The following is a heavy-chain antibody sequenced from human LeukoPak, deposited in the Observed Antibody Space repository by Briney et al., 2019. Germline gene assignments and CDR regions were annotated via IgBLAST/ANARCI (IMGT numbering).Heavy chain of an antibody. CDR3: ARVPYPQNDYGMDV. D-gene: IGHD1-1*01. CDR2: IYHSGST. Sequence: PSETLSLTCTVSGGSISSHYWCWIRQPPGKGLEWIGYIYHSGSTNYNPSLKSRVTISVDTSKNQFSLKLSSVTAADTAVYYCARVPYPQNDYGMDVWGQGTTVTVSS. J-gene: IGHJ6*02. V-gene: IGHV4-59*11. CDR1: GGSISSHY.